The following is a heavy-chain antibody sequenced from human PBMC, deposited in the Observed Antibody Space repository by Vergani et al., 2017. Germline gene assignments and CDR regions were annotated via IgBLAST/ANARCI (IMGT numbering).Heavy chain of an antibody. J-gene: IGHJ5*02. Sequence: EVQLVESGGGLVKPGGSLRLSCAASGFTFSSYSMNWVRQAPGKGLEWVSSISSSSSYIYYADSVKGRFTISRDNAKNSLYLQMNSLRAEDTAVYYCARINYYGSSGYSLTRWHNWFDPWGQGTLITFSS. CDR3: ARINYYGSSGYSLTRWHNWFDP. CDR2: ISSSSSYI. D-gene: IGHD3-22*01. CDR1: GFTFSSYS. V-gene: IGHV3-21*01.